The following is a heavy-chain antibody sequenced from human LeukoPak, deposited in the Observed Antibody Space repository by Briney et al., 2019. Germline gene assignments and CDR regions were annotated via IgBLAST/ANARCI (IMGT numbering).Heavy chain of an antibody. CDR3: ARGPHNWNYLRVPENYYYYYMDV. Sequence: PSQTLSLTCTVSGASVNSGNYYWSWIRQPAGKGLEWIGRIYTSGSTNYNPSLKSRVTISVDTSKNQFSLKLSSVTAADTAVYYCARGPHNWNYLRVPENYYYYYMDVWGKGTTVTVSS. CDR2: IYTSGST. J-gene: IGHJ6*03. D-gene: IGHD1-7*01. V-gene: IGHV4-61*02. CDR1: GASVNSGNYY.